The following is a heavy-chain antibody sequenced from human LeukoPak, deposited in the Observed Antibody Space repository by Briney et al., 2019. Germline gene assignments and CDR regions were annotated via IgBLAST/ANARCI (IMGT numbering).Heavy chain of an antibody. V-gene: IGHV3-30*04. CDR2: ISYDGSNR. CDR1: GFTFSGYA. J-gene: IGHJ4*02. D-gene: IGHD3-10*01. CDR3: ARKYYGSGIY. Sequence: GRSLRLSCTASGFTFSGYAMHWVRQAPGKGLEWVAVISYDGSNRYYADSVKGRFTISRDNAKNSLYLQMNSLRAEDTAVYYCARKYYGSGIYWGQGTLVTVSS.